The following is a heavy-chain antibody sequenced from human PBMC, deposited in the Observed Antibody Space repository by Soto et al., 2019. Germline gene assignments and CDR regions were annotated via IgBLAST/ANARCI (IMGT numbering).Heavy chain of an antibody. CDR3: ARACIAAAFDY. V-gene: IGHV3-48*03. CDR1: GFTFSSYE. Sequence: GGSLRLSCAASGFTFSSYEMNWVRQAPGKGLEWVSYISSSGSTIYYADSVKGRFTISRDNAKNSLYLQMNSLRAEDTAVYYCARACIAAAFDYWGQGTLVTVSS. J-gene: IGHJ4*02. CDR2: ISSSGSTI. D-gene: IGHD6-13*01.